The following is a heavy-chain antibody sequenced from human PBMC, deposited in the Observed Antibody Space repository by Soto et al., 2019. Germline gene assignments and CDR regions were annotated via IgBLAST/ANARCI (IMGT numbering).Heavy chain of an antibody. Sequence: GGSLRLSCAASGFTFSTYGMHWVRQAPGKGLEWVALISYDGSNRDYADSVKGRFTISRDNSKNTLYLQLNSLRAEDTAVYYCARDFPLLTLGELSFYFDYWGQGTLVTVSS. V-gene: IGHV3-30-3*01. CDR2: ISYDGSNR. CDR3: ARDFPLLTLGELSFYFDY. J-gene: IGHJ4*02. D-gene: IGHD3-16*02. CDR1: GFTFSTYG.